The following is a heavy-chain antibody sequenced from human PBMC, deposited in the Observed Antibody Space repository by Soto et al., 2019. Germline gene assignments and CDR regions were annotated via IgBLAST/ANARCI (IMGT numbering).Heavy chain of an antibody. CDR1: GYTFTSYA. CDR3: ARGGSLYWYFDL. J-gene: IGHJ2*01. Sequence: QVQLVQSGAEVKKPGASVKVSCKASGYTFTSYAIHWVRQAPGQRLEWMGWINAGNGNTKYSQKFQGRVTITRDTSASTAYMELSSLRSEDTAVYYCARGGSLYWYFDLCGRGTLVTVSS. CDR2: INAGNGNT. D-gene: IGHD1-26*01. V-gene: IGHV1-3*01.